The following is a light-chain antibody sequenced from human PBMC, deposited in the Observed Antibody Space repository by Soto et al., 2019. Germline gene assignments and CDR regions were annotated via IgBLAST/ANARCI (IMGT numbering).Light chain of an antibody. CDR2: LNSDGSH. V-gene: IGLV4-69*01. CDR3: QTWSTDIRV. J-gene: IGLJ3*02. Sequence: QTVVTQPPSASASLGASVKLTCTLSSGHNSYAIAWHQQQPEKGPRYLMKLNSDGSHSKGDGIPDRFSGSSSGAERYLTISSIQSEDEADYYCQTWSTDIRVFGGGTKVTVL. CDR1: SGHNSYA.